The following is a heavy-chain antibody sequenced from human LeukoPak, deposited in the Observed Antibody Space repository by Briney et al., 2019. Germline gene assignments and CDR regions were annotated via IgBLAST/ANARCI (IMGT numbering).Heavy chain of an antibody. Sequence: GGSLRLSCAASGFTFSSYAMSWVRQAPGKGLEWVSAISGSGGSTYYADSVKGRFTISRDNSKNTLYLQMNSLRAEDTAVYYCAKDEGESHNSGWPFDYWGQGTLVTVSS. V-gene: IGHV3-23*01. CDR3: AKDEGESHNSGWPFDY. J-gene: IGHJ4*02. CDR2: ISGSGGST. CDR1: GFTFSSYA. D-gene: IGHD6-19*01.